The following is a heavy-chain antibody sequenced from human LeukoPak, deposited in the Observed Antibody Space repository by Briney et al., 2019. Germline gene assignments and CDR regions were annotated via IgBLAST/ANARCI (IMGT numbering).Heavy chain of an antibody. J-gene: IGHJ6*03. D-gene: IGHD5-18*01. CDR3: ARGVVDTAMARYYYYYMDV. CDR2: IYYSGST. CDR1: GGSISSYY. V-gene: IGHV4-59*12. Sequence: KPSETLSLTCTVSGGSISSYYWSWIRQPPGKGLEWIGYIYYSGSTNYNPSLKSRVTTSVDTSKNQFSLKLSSVTAADTAVYYCARGVVDTAMARYYYYYMDVWGKGTTVTISS.